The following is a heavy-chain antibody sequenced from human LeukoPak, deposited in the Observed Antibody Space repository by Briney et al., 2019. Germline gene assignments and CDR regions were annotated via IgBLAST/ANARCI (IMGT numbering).Heavy chain of an antibody. Sequence: PSETLSLTCTVSGGSISSSSYYWGWVRQPPGKGLEYIGTIFYVGDTYYNPSLESRLTISVDTSKNQFSLKLRSVTAADSAVYYCARTSGRGYAYDDYWGQGTLVTVSS. V-gene: IGHV4-39*01. CDR3: ARTSGRGYAYDDY. D-gene: IGHD3-16*01. CDR1: GGSISSSSYY. CDR2: IFYVGDT. J-gene: IGHJ4*02.